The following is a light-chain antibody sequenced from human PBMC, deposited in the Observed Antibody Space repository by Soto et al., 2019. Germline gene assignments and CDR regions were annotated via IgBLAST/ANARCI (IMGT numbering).Light chain of an antibody. CDR1: QSVSSY. CDR3: QQRSNWPLT. V-gene: IGKV3-11*01. CDR2: DAS. J-gene: IGKJ4*01. Sequence: ESVLTQSPATLSLSPGERATLSCRASQSVSSYLAWYQQQPGQAPRLLIYDASNRATGIPARFSGSGSGTDFTLTISILEPEDFAVYYCQQRSNWPLTFGGGTKVEIK.